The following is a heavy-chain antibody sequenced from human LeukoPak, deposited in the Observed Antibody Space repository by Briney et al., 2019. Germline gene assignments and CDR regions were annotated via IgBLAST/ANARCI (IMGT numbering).Heavy chain of an antibody. J-gene: IGHJ4*02. CDR2: ISNSGGTT. CDR1: GLTFSSYA. Sequence: GGTLRLSCAASGLTFSSYAMIWVRQAPGKGLEWVSTISNSGGTTYYADTVKGRFTISRDDSENTLYLQMNSLRAEDTAVYYCAKATGYLLWGQGTLVTVSS. CDR3: AKATGYLL. D-gene: IGHD1-14*01. V-gene: IGHV3-23*01.